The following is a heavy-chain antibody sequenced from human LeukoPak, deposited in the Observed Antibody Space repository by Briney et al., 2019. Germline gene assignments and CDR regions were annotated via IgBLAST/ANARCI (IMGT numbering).Heavy chain of an antibody. CDR1: GGSVSSSNYY. D-gene: IGHD6-13*01. CDR2: IYFSGKT. J-gene: IGHJ4*02. V-gene: IGHV4-61*01. Sequence: SETLSLTCIVSGGSVSSSNYYWTWIRQPPGKGLDWIGYIYFSGKTKYNSSLRSRVTISLDTSKNQFSLKLGSVTAPDTAVYYCARGSKAAPGTFDYWGQGTLVTVSS. CDR3: ARGSKAAPGTFDY.